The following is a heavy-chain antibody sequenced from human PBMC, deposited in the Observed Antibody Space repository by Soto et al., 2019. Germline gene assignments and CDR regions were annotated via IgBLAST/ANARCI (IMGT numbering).Heavy chain of an antibody. CDR2: INAGNGNT. CDR1: GYTFTSYA. J-gene: IGHJ4*02. Sequence: QVQLVQSGAEEKKPGASVKVSCKASGYTFTSYAMHWVRQAPGQRLEWMGWINAGNGNTKYSQKFQGRVTITRDPSASTAYMELSSLRSEDTAVYYCARDPDYGDYGTSPADDYWGQGTLVTVSS. V-gene: IGHV1-3*05. CDR3: ARDPDYGDYGTSPADDY. D-gene: IGHD4-17*01.